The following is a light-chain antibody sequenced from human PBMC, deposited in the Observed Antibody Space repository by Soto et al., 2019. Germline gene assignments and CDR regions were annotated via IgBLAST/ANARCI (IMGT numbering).Light chain of an antibody. J-gene: IGLJ2*01. CDR3: SSFAGSPVV. CDR1: SSDVGGYNF. V-gene: IGLV2-8*01. CDR2: EVS. Sequence: QSALTQPASVSGSPGQSVTISCTGTSSDVGGYNFVSWYRQLPGEAPKLILYEVSKRPSGVPDRFSGSRSGNTASLTVSGLQDEDEADYYCSSFAGSPVVFGGGTKLTVL.